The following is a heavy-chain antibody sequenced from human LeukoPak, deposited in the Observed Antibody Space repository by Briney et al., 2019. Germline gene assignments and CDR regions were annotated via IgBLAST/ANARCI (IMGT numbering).Heavy chain of an antibody. V-gene: IGHV3-23*01. J-gene: IGHJ4*02. Sequence: GGSLRLSCAASGFTFSSYAMSWVRQAPGKGLEWVSAISGSGGSTYYADSVKGRFTISRDNSKNTLYLQMNSLRAEDTAVYYCAKDDVRDYGDYVPYLDYWGQGTLVTVSS. CDR1: GFTFSSYA. CDR2: ISGSGGST. CDR3: AKDDVRDYGDYVPYLDY. D-gene: IGHD4-17*01.